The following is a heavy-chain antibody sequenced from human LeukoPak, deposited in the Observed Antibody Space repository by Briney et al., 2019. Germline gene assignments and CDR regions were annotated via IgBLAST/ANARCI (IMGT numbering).Heavy chain of an antibody. CDR2: ISYDGSNK. J-gene: IGHJ4*02. Sequence: PGKSLRLSCAASGFTFSDFAMHRVRQAPGKGLEWVAVISYDGSNKYYADSVKGRFTISRDNSKNTLYLQMNSLRAEDTAVYYCANSDDSSGYYPDYWGQGTLVTVSS. CDR3: ANSDDSSGYYPDY. CDR1: GFTFSDFA. V-gene: IGHV3-30-3*01. D-gene: IGHD3-22*01.